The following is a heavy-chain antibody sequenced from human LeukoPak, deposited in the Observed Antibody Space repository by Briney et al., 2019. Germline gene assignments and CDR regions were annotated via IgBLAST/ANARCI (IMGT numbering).Heavy chain of an antibody. Sequence: GGSLRLSCAASGSTFGSNWMHWVRQAPGKGLVWVSRIQSDGSTTSYADSVKGRFTISRDNAKSTLYLQMNSLRAEDTAVYYCAKGGAAAVPFDYWGQGTLVTVSS. J-gene: IGHJ4*02. CDR1: GSTFGSNW. D-gene: IGHD6-13*01. CDR2: IQSDGSTT. CDR3: AKGGAAAVPFDY. V-gene: IGHV3-74*01.